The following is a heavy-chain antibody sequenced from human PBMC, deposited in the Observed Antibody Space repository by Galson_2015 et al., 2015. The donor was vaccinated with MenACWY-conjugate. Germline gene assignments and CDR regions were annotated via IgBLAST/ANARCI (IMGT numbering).Heavy chain of an antibody. CDR3: ARAIAGYYMDV. CDR1: GYTFTSYY. Sequence: SVKVSCKASGYTFTSYYMHWVRQAPGQGLEWMGIINPSGGSTSYAQKFQGRVTMTRDTSTSTVYMELSSLRFEDTAVYYCARAIAGYYMDVWGKGTTVTVSS. J-gene: IGHJ6*03. D-gene: IGHD6-13*01. V-gene: IGHV1-46*03. CDR2: INPSGGST.